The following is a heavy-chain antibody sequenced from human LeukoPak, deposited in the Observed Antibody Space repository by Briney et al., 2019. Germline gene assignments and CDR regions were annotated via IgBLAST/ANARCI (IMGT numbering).Heavy chain of an antibody. CDR1: GGSISSSSYY. J-gene: IGHJ4*02. D-gene: IGHD6-13*01. CDR2: IYYSGST. V-gene: IGHV4-39*02. CDR3: ARDLMAAAGIGY. Sequence: PSETLSLTCTVSGGSISSSSYYWGWIRQPPGKGLEWIGSIYYSGSTYYNPSLKSRVTISVDTSKNQFSLKLSSVTAADTAVYYCARDLMAAAGIGYWGQGTLVTVSS.